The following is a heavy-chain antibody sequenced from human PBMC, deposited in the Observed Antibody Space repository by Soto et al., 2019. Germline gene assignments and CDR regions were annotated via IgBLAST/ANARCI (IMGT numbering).Heavy chain of an antibody. CDR2: IYPGDSDT. Sequence: GESLKISCKGSGYSFTSYWIGWVRQMPGKGLEWMGIIYPGDSDTRYSPSFQGQVTISADKSISTAYLQWSSLKASDTAMYYCARGGGIVLVPAAMESYYYYGMDVWGQGTTVTVSS. V-gene: IGHV5-51*01. J-gene: IGHJ6*02. CDR3: ARGGGIVLVPAAMESYYYYGMDV. D-gene: IGHD2-2*01. CDR1: GYSFTSYW.